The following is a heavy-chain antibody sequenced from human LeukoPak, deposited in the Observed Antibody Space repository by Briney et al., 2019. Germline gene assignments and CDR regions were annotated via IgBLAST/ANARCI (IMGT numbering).Heavy chain of an antibody. V-gene: IGHV4-59*08. J-gene: IGHJ6*04. CDR3: ARQGGFASSAGV. CDR2: IYYSGST. D-gene: IGHD2-2*01. Sequence: ASETLSLTCTVSGGSITSYYWSWIRQPPGKGLKWIGYIYYSGSTNCNPSLKSRVTISVDTSKNQFSLKLSSVTAADTAVYFCARQGGFASSAGVWGKGTTVTVSS. CDR1: GGSITSYY.